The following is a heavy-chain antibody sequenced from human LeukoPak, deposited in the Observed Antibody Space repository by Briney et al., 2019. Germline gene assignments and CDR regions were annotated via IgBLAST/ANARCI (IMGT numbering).Heavy chain of an antibody. V-gene: IGHV4-30-4*08. CDR3: ARRRIVTNSDYYFDY. D-gene: IGHD3-22*01. Sequence: SQTLSLTCTVSGGSISSGDYYWSWIRQPPGKGLEWIGYIYYSGSTSYNPSLKSRVTISVDMSKNQFSLKVNSVTAADTAVYYCARRRIVTNSDYYFDYWGQGTLVTVSS. CDR1: GGSISSGDYY. CDR2: IYYSGST. J-gene: IGHJ4*02.